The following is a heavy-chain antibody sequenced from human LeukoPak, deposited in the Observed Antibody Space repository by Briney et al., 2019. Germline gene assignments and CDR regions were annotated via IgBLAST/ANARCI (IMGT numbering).Heavy chain of an antibody. CDR1: GFTFTNYW. Sequence: GGSLRLSCAASGFTFTNYWMSWVRQAPGKGLEWVSYISSGSTIYYSDSVKGRFTISRDNAKNTLYLQMNSLRAEDTAVYYCAKDLYYYDSSGYYPLSGYFDYWGQGTLVTVSS. CDR2: ISSGSTI. D-gene: IGHD3-22*01. J-gene: IGHJ4*02. V-gene: IGHV3-69-1*01. CDR3: AKDLYYYDSSGYYPLSGYFDY.